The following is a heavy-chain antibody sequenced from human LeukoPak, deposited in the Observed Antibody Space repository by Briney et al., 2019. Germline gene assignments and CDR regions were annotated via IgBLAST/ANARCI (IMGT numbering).Heavy chain of an antibody. D-gene: IGHD4-17*01. Sequence: GASVKVSCKASGYTFTSYDINWVRQATGQGLEWMGWMNTNSGNTGYAQKFQGRVTMTRNTSISTAYMELSSLRSEDTAVYYCARVEVNGDRLLFDYWGQGTLVTVSS. CDR2: MNTNSGNT. CDR1: GYTFTSYD. CDR3: ARVEVNGDRLLFDY. V-gene: IGHV1-8*01. J-gene: IGHJ4*02.